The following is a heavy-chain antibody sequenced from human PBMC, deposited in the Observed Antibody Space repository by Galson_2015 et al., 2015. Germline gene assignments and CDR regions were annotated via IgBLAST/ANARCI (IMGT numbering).Heavy chain of an antibody. J-gene: IGHJ6*03. CDR3: TTDSHQLLRRGYYYYYMDV. Sequence: SLRLSCAASGFTFSNAWMSWVRQAPGKGLEWVGRIKSKTDGGTTDYAAPVKGRFTISRDDSKNTLYLQMNSLKTEDTAVYYCTTDSHQLLRRGYYYYYMDVWGKGTTVTVSS. CDR1: GFTFSNAW. V-gene: IGHV3-15*01. CDR2: IKSKTDGGTT. D-gene: IGHD2-2*01.